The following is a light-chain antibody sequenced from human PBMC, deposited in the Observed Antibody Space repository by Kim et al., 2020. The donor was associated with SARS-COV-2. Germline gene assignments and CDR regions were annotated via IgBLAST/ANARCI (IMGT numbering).Light chain of an antibody. J-gene: IGLJ1*01. Sequence: QSVLTQPPSVSGAPGQRVTISCTGSSSNIGAGYDVQWYQQLPGTAPKLLIYGSTNRPSGVPDRFSGSKSGTSASLAITGLQAEDEADYYCQSHDSSLSSYVFGSGTKVTVL. V-gene: IGLV1-40*01. CDR2: GST. CDR1: SSNIGAGYD. CDR3: QSHDSSLSSYV.